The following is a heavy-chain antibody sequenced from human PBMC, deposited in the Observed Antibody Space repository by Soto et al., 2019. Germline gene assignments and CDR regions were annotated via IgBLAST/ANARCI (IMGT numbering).Heavy chain of an antibody. CDR3: ARDPNYDILTGYWNEYYFDY. CDR2: IWYDGSNK. J-gene: IGHJ4*02. Sequence: QVQLVESGGGVVQPGRSLRLSCAASGFTFSSYGMHWVRQAPGKGLEWVAVIWYDGSNKYYADSVKGRFTISRDNSKNTLYLQMNSLRAENTAVYYCARDPNYDILTGYWNEYYFDYWGQGTLVNVSS. CDR1: GFTFSSYG. D-gene: IGHD3-9*01. V-gene: IGHV3-33*01.